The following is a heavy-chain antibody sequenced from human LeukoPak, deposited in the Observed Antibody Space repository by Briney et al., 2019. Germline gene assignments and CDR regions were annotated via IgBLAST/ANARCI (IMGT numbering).Heavy chain of an antibody. V-gene: IGHV3-48*01. CDR3: ARSDGFDI. Sequence: GGSLRLSCGASGFIFSTYSMNWLRQAPGKGLEWVSYISGSGTTISYADSVKGRFTISRDNAEKSLYLQMSSLRAEDTAVYYCARSDGFDIWGQGTMVTVSS. CDR1: GFIFSTYS. CDR2: ISGSGTTI. J-gene: IGHJ3*02.